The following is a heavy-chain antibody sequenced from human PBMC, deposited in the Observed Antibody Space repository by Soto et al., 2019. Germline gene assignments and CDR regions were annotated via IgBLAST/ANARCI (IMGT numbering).Heavy chain of an antibody. Sequence: VASVKVSCKASGYTFTSYGISWVRQAPGQGLEWMGWISAYNGNTNYAQKLQGRVTMTTDTSTSTAYMELRSLRSDDTAVYYCAIDHVSIWAGRTGPYYYYYYGMDVWGQGTTVTVSS. CDR1: GYTFTSYG. J-gene: IGHJ6*02. CDR2: ISAYNGNT. CDR3: AIDHVSIWAGRTGPYYYYYYGMDV. V-gene: IGHV1-18*04. D-gene: IGHD1-1*01.